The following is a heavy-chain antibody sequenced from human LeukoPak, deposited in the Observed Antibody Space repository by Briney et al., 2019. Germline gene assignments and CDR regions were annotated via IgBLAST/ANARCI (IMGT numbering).Heavy chain of an antibody. CDR2: INYSGST. V-gene: IGHV4-59*08. CDR3: ARLDCVADNCYNY. J-gene: IGHJ4*02. CDR1: GDSISSDY. Sequence: SETLSLSCIVSGDSISSDYWSWIRQPPGKGLEWIGYINYSGSTTYNPSLKSRVTISVDTSKNHVSLKLRSVTAAVTAVYYCARLDCVADNCYNYWGLGTLVTVSS. D-gene: IGHD2-21*01.